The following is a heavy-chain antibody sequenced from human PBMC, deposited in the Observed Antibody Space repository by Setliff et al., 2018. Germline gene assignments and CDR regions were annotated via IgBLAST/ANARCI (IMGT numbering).Heavy chain of an antibody. CDR2: INPSSGRT. J-gene: IGHJ3*02. CDR1: GYTFTSHY. V-gene: IGHV1-46*01. D-gene: IGHD3-22*01. CDR3: ARDVFPYHYEGAFDI. Sequence: GASVKVSCKASGYTFTSHYMHWVRQAPGLGLEWMGTINPSSGRTSYAQKFQGRVTMTRDTSTSTVYMDMSSRRSEDTAVYYCARDVFPYHYEGAFDIWGQGTMVTVSS.